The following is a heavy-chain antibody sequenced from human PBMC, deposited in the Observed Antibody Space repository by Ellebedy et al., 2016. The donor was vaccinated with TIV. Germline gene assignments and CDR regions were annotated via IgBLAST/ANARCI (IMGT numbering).Heavy chain of an antibody. J-gene: IGHJ4*02. V-gene: IGHV1-69*13. Sequence: SVKVSCXASGGTFSSYAISWVRQAPGQGLEWMGNIFPILSSPNYAQKFHGRLTIAADESASTAYMELSSLRSEDTAMYYCAMSSAPEAYWGQGTLVTVSS. CDR3: AMSSAPEAY. D-gene: IGHD3-3*01. CDR2: IFPILSSP. CDR1: GGTFSSYA.